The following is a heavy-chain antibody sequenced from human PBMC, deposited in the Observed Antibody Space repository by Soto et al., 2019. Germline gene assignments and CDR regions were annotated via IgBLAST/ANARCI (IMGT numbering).Heavy chain of an antibody. J-gene: IGHJ5*02. Sequence: PSETLSLTCTVSGGSISSGDYYWSWIRQPPGKGLEWIGYIYYSGSTYYNPSLKSRVTISVDTSKNQFSLKLSSVTAADTAVYYCARGTGYRSFLVTNWFDPWGQGTQVTVSS. D-gene: IGHD5-18*01. CDR1: GGSISSGDYY. V-gene: IGHV4-30-4*01. CDR3: ARGTGYRSFLVTNWFDP. CDR2: IYYSGST.